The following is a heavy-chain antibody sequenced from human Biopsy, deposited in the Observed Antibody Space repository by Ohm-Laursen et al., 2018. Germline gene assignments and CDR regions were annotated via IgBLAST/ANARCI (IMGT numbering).Heavy chain of an antibody. CDR1: EGTFSNYG. J-gene: IGHJ1*01. D-gene: IGHD3-9*01. V-gene: IGHV1-69*06. CDR2: NIPILGTG. CDR3: ATKLTGYFHH. Sequence: GASVKVSCKAPEGTFSNYGVNWARQAPGQGLEWLGGNIPILGTGNYAQKFQDRVTVAADTSTSTATMELRSLRSDDTAVYYCATKLTGYFHHWGRGTLVIVSS.